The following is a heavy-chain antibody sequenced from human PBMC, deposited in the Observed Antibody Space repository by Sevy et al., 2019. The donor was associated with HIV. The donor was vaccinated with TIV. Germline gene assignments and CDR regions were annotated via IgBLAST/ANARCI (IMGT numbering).Heavy chain of an antibody. CDR2: IWYVGGNT. Sequence: GGSLRLSCAASGFIFSYYGMHWVRQAPGKGLEWVAVIWYVGGNTFYEDSVKGRFTISRDNSKNILYLQMNSLRDEDTAVYYCARDPHEIMLSGSYYLYWGQGTRVTVSS. V-gene: IGHV3-33*01. CDR3: ARDPHEIMLSGSYYLY. CDR1: GFIFSYYG. D-gene: IGHD1-26*01. J-gene: IGHJ4*02.